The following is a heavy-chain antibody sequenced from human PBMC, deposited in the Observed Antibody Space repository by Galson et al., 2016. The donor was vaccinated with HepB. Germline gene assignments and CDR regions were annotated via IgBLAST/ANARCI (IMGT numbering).Heavy chain of an antibody. CDR2: INPRGGST. D-gene: IGHD3-22*01. CDR1: GYTFGNYY. Sequence: SVKVSCKASGYTFGNYYMHWVRQAPGQGLEWMGVINPRGGSTTYAQKFQDRVTMTRDTSTSTVYMELSSLRSEDTAVYYCARDYVVYYDSSGYHFPDALEIWGQGTMVTVSS. CDR3: ARDYVVYYDSSGYHFPDALEI. V-gene: IGHV1-46*01. J-gene: IGHJ3*02.